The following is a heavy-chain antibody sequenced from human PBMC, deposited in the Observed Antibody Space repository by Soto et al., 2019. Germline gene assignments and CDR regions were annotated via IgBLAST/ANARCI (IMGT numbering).Heavy chain of an antibody. Sequence: QVQLVESGGGVVQPGRSLRLSCAASGFTFSSYCMHWVRQAPGKGLEWVAVIWYDGSNKYYADSVKCRFTISRDNSKNTLYLQMNSVRAADTAVYYCARDGGADYYCGMDVWGQGTPVTVSS. CDR2: IWYDGSNK. J-gene: IGHJ6*02. V-gene: IGHV3-33*01. D-gene: IGHD2-21*01. CDR1: GFTFSSYC. CDR3: ARDGGADYYCGMDV.